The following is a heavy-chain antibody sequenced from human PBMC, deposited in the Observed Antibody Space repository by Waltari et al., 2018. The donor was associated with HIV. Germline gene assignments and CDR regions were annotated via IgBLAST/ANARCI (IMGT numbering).Heavy chain of an antibody. D-gene: IGHD6-19*01. Sequence: QGHLEQWGTRLVKPSETLSLTCAVYVESFSGHYWNWVRQSPGKGLEWIGEVNHSGLSNRNPPLKSRATMSVDSSKNQVTLKLESVTAADTAVYYCARQDSSGWYSFDIWGQGTLHRLL. CDR3: ARQDSSGWYSFDI. CDR2: VNHSGLS. J-gene: IGHJ4*02. CDR1: VESFSGHY. V-gene: IGHV4-34*02.